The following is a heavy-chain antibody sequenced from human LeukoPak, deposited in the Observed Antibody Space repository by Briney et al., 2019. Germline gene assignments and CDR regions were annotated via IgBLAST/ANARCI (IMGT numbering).Heavy chain of an antibody. D-gene: IGHD5-24*01. CDR3: ARDGGDGYNLLDYFDY. CDR2: IYTSGST. V-gene: IGHV4-4*07. CDR1: GGSISSYY. J-gene: IGHJ4*02. Sequence: SETLSLTCTVSGGSISSYYWSWIRQPAGKGLEWIGRIYTSGSTNYNPSLKSRVTMSVDTSKNQFSLKLSSVTAADTAVYYCARDGGDGYNLLDYFDYWGQGTLVTVSS.